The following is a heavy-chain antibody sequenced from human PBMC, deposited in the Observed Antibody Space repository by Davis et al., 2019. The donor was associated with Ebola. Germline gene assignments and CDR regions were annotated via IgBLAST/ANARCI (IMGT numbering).Heavy chain of an antibody. J-gene: IGHJ4*02. Sequence: ASVKVSCKASGYTFTSYAMHWVRQAPGQRLEWMGWINAGNGNTKYSQKFQGRVTITRDTSASTAYMELSSLRSEDTAVYYCAVQWPRRIWSYYFDYWGQGTLVTVSS. D-gene: IGHD6-19*01. CDR1: GYTFTSYA. CDR3: AVQWPRRIWSYYFDY. V-gene: IGHV1-3*01. CDR2: INAGNGNT.